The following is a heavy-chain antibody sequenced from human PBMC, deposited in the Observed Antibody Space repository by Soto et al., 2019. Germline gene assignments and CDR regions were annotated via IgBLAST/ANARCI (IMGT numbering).Heavy chain of an antibody. Sequence: QVQLQESGPGLVKPSQTLSLTCTVSGGSISSGGYYWSWIRQHPGKGLEWIGYIYYSGSTYYNPSLKSRVTITXXTXKXXFPLKVSSVTAADTAVYYCASLAYCGGDCYNGMGVWGQGTTVTVSS. CDR2: IYYSGST. CDR1: GGSISSGGYY. J-gene: IGHJ6*02. CDR3: ASLAYCGGDCYNGMGV. V-gene: IGHV4-31*03. D-gene: IGHD2-21*02.